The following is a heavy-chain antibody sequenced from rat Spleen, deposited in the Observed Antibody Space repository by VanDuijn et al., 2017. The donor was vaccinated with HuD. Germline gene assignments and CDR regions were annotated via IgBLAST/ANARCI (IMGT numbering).Heavy chain of an antibody. Sequence: EVQLQESGPGLVKPSQSLSLTCSVTDYSITSNYWDWIRKFPGNKMEWIGHISYSGSTSYKPSLKSRIAITRDTSKNQFFLQLNSVTTEDTATYYCARRRGQVYNNYFDYWGQGVMVTVSS. CDR2: ISYSGST. V-gene: IGHV3-1*01. D-gene: IGHD1-10*01. CDR1: DYSITSNY. J-gene: IGHJ2*01. CDR3: ARRRGQVYNNYFDY.